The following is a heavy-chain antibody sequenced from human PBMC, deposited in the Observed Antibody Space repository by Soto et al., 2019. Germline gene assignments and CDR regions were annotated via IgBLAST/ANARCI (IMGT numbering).Heavy chain of an antibody. CDR3: ARLRIATNNYKWFDP. D-gene: IGHD2-21*01. Sequence: SETLSLTCAVSGVSVTNGDYYWSWMRQSPGKGLEWIGNIYYSETTSYNPSLNSRLSISIDTSRNQFSLNLRLVTAADTAVYYCARLRIATNNYKWFDPWGQGTRVTVS. J-gene: IGHJ5*02. V-gene: IGHV4-30-4*01. CDR2: IYYSETT. CDR1: GVSVTNGDYY.